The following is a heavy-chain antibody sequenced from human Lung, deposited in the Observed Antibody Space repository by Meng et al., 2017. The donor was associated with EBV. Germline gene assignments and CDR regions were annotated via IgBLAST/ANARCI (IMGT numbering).Heavy chain of an antibody. J-gene: IGHJ4*02. CDR3: ARGGGLFSHPLDY. CDR1: GFTFSSYA. Sequence: QVQRGESGGGVVQSGRSLRLSCAASGFTFSSYAMHWVRQAPGKGLEWVAVISYDGSNKYYADSVKGRFTISRDNSKNTLYLQMNSLRAEDTAVYYCARGGGLFSHPLDYWGQGTLVTVSS. CDR2: ISYDGSNK. V-gene: IGHV3-30-3*01. D-gene: IGHD3-10*02.